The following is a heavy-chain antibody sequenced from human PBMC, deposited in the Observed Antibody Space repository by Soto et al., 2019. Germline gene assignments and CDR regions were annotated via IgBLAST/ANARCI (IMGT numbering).Heavy chain of an antibody. CDR2: IYYSGST. D-gene: IGHD3-10*01. J-gene: IGHJ6*02. CDR3: ARLVPYYYYGMDV. Sequence: SETLSLTCTVSGGSISSSSYYWGWIRQPPGKGLEWIGSIYYSGSTYYNPSLKSRVTISVGTSKNQFSLKLSSVTAADTAVYYCARLVPYYYYGMDVWGQGTAVTVSS. CDR1: GGSISSSSYY. V-gene: IGHV4-39*01.